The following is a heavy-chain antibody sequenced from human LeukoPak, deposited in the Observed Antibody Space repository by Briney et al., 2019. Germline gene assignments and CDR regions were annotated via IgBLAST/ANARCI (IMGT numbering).Heavy chain of an antibody. CDR3: ARGREYQLPYDAFDI. J-gene: IGHJ3*02. D-gene: IGHD2-2*01. CDR1: GGSISSGVYY. CDR2: IYYSGST. Sequence: PSQTLSLTCTVSGGSISSGVYYWSWLPQHPGKGLEWIGYIYYSGSTYYNPSLKSRVTISVDTSKNQFSLKLSSVTAADTAVYYCARGREYQLPYDAFDIWGQGTMVTVSS. V-gene: IGHV4-31*03.